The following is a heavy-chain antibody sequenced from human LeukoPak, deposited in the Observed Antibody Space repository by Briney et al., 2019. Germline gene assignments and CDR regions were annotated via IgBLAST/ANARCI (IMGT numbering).Heavy chain of an antibody. CDR1: GGSFSGYY. CDR3: AREGVQYCSSTSCYTFDY. D-gene: IGHD2-2*02. V-gene: IGHV4-34*01. J-gene: IGHJ4*02. Sequence: SEILSLTCAVYGGSFSGYYWSWLRQPPGKGLEWVGEINHSGSTNYNPSLKSRVTMSVDTSKNQFSLKLSSVTAADTAVYYCAREGVQYCSSTSCYTFDYWGQGTLVTVSS. CDR2: INHSGST.